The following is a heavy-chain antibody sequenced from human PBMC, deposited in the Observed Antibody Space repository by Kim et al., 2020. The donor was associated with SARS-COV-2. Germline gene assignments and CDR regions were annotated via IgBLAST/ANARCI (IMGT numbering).Heavy chain of an antibody. J-gene: IGHJ4*02. CDR2: ISDGGGST. CDR3: ARGCPYSGGYRPFDY. Sequence: GGSLRLSCAASGFTFSSHVMSWVRQAPGKGLEWVSAISDGGGSTNYADSVKGRFTISRDNSKNTLHLQMNGLRAEDTAVYYCARGCPYSGGYRPFDYWGQGTLVTVSS. CDR1: GFTFSSHV. D-gene: IGHD1-26*01. V-gene: IGHV3-23*01.